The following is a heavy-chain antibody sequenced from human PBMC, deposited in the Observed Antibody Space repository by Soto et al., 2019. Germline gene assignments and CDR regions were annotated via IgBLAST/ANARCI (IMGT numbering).Heavy chain of an antibody. Sequence: QVQLVESGGGVVQPGRSLRLSCAASGFTFSSYGMHWVRQAPGKGLEWVAVIWYDGSNRYYADSVKGRFTISRDNSKNTLNRQMNSLRAEDAAVYYCASDYCSGGRCDYCGMDVWGQGPTVTVSS. D-gene: IGHD2-15*01. V-gene: IGHV3-33*01. CDR1: GFTFSSYG. J-gene: IGHJ6*02. CDR3: ASDYCSGGRCDYCGMDV. CDR2: IWYDGSNR.